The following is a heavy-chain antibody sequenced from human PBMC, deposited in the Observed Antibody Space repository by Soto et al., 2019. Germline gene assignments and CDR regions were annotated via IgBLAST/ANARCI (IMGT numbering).Heavy chain of an antibody. CDR3: AKGSLRGYSYGRQNAFDI. CDR1: GDTLTDLS. V-gene: IGHV1-24*01. Sequence: ASVKVSCKVSGDTLTDLSIHWVRQAPGKGLEWMGGFDPEDGETIYAEKFQGRVTMTEDSSTDTAYMRLSSLRSEDTAVYYCAKGSLRGYSYGRQNAFDIWGQGTMVTVSS. CDR2: FDPEDGET. J-gene: IGHJ3*02. D-gene: IGHD5-18*01.